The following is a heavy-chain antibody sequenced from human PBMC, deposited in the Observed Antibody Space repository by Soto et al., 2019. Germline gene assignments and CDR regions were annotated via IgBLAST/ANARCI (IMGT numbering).Heavy chain of an antibody. D-gene: IGHD2-21*01. CDR2: MSSDGGNT. CDR3: ARDYGDCYCYFDS. V-gene: IGHV3-30-3*01. Sequence: QVQLVESGGGVVQPGRSLRLSCAASGFTFSDYNMHWVRQAPGKELEWVALMSSDGGNTHYTDAVKGRFTISRDKSKNTLYLPMDTLRPEDTTVYYWARDYGDCYCYFDSWGQGTLVTVSS. J-gene: IGHJ4*02. CDR1: GFTFSDYN.